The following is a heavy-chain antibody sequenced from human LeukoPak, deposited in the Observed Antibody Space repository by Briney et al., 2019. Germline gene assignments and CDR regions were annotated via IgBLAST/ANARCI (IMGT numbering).Heavy chain of an antibody. CDR2: INPSGGST. CDR1: GGTFSSYA. D-gene: IGHD3-10*01. V-gene: IGHV1-46*01. Sequence: ASVKVSRKASGGTFSSYAISWVRQAPGQGLGWMGIINPSGGSTSYAQKFQGRVTMTRDTTTSTVYMELSSLRSEDTAVYYCARDLEVRGVTSYGMDVWGQGTTVTVS. J-gene: IGHJ6*02. CDR3: ARDLEVRGVTSYGMDV.